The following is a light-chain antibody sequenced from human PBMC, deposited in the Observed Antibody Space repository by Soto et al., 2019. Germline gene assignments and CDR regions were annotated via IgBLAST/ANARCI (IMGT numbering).Light chain of an antibody. Sequence: DIQMTQSPSSFSASVGDRVTITGRASRGFSNCLAGYQQQPGKAPKLLIYGASSLQSGVPSRFSGGGSGTHFTLIISSLQPEDFATYYCQQTNTFLPLTFGGGTKVEI. CDR3: QQTNTFLPLT. CDR1: RGFSNC. CDR2: GAS. J-gene: IGKJ4*01. V-gene: IGKV1-12*01.